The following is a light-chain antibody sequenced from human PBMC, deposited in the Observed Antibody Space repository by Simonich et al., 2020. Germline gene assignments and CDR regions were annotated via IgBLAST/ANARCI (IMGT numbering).Light chain of an antibody. V-gene: IGKV1-33*01. CDR3: QQYYSTPPMYT. J-gene: IGKJ2*01. CDR1: QDISNY. CDR2: DAS. Sequence: DIQMTQSPSSLSASVGDRVTITCQASQDISNYLNWYQQKPGKAPKLLIYDASNLETGVPSRFSGSGSGTDFTLTISCLQSEDFATYYCQQYYSTPPMYTFGQGTKLEIK.